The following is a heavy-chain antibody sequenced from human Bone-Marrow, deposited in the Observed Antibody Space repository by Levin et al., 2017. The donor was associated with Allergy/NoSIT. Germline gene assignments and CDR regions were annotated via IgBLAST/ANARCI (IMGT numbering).Heavy chain of an antibody. CDR1: GFTFDDYT. CDR2: ISWDGGNT. V-gene: IGHV3-43*01. CDR3: VKGYSSSWGGPLDY. Sequence: GESLKISCVASGFTFDDYTLHWVRQVPGKGLQWVSVISWDGGNTGYADSVKGRFTASRDNKKNSLYLEMNSLRRDDSALYYCVKGYSSSWGGPLDYWGQGTLVTVSS. D-gene: IGHD6-13*01. J-gene: IGHJ4*02.